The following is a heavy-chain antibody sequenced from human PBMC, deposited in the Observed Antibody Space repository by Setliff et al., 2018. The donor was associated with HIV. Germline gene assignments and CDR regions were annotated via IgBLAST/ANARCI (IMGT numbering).Heavy chain of an antibody. CDR2: ISYIGYT. V-gene: IGHV4-31*03. Sequence: SETLSLTCTVSGDSINSGGYHWTWIRQHPGKGLEWIGYISYIGYTYYNPALKSRLTISLYTSKNQFSLKLSPVTAADTAVYFCARLEKLDDISYFDYWGQGTLVTVSS. CDR1: GDSINSGGYH. J-gene: IGHJ4*02. CDR3: ARLEKLDDISYFDY. D-gene: IGHD3-3*02.